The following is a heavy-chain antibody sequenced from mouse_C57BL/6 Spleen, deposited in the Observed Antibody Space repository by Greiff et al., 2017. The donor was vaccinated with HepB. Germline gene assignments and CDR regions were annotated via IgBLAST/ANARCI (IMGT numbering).Heavy chain of an antibody. Sequence: EVHLVESGGGLVKPGGSLKLSCAASGFTFSDYGMHWVRQAPEKGLEWVAYISSGSSTIYYADTVKGRFTISRDNAKNTLFLQMTSLRSEDTAMYYCARRSNYVTPMDYWGQGTSVTVSS. CDR3: ARRSNYVTPMDY. CDR2: ISSGSSTI. V-gene: IGHV5-17*01. CDR1: GFTFSDYG. D-gene: IGHD2-5*01. J-gene: IGHJ4*01.